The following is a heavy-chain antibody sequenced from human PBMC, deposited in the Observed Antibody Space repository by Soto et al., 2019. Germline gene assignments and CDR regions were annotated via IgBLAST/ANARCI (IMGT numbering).Heavy chain of an antibody. CDR2: IRSKANSYAT. V-gene: IGHV3-73*01. J-gene: IGHJ4*02. CDR1: GFTFSGSA. Sequence: PGGSLRLSCAASGFTFSGSAMLWVRQASGKGLEWVGRIRSKANSYATAYAASVKGRFTISRDDSKNTACLQMNSLKTEDTAVYYCTTSAIIGTFDYWGQGALVTVSS. CDR3: TTSAIIGTFDY. D-gene: IGHD1-7*01.